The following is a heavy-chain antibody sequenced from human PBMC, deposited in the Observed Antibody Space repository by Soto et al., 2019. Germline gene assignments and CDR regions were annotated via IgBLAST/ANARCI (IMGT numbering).Heavy chain of an antibody. D-gene: IGHD2-15*01. J-gene: IGHJ6*02. Sequence: GESLKISCKGSGYSFTSYWISWVRQMPGKGLEWMGRIDPSDSYTNYSPSLQGHVTISADKSISTAYLQWSSLKASDTAMYYCARHGGQEWSCGSCYLKRTGGMDVWGQGTTVTVSS. V-gene: IGHV5-10-1*01. CDR2: IDPSDSYT. CDR1: GYSFTSYW. CDR3: ARHGGQEWSCGSCYLKRTGGMDV.